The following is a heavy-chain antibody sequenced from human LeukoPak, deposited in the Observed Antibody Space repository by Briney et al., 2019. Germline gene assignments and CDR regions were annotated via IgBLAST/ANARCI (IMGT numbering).Heavy chain of an antibody. CDR1: GFTFSSYA. CDR3: ARKFLGSRGYYFDY. CDR2: ISYDGRSK. D-gene: IGHD3-10*01. Sequence: PGGSLRLSCAASGFTFSSYAMHWLRQAPGKGLEWVAVISYDGRSKYYADSVKGRFTISRDNSNNTLYLQMNSLRVEDTAVYYCARKFLGSRGYYFDYWGQGTLVTVSS. J-gene: IGHJ4*02. V-gene: IGHV3-30*04.